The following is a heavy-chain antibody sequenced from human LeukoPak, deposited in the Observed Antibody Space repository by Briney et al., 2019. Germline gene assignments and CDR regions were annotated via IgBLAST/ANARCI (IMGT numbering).Heavy chain of an antibody. D-gene: IGHD3-3*01. J-gene: IGHJ4*02. CDR1: GYSFTSYW. CDR3: ARRAPGETYYDFWSGYRDQVPTFFDY. V-gene: IGHV5-51*01. Sequence: HGESLKISCKGSGYSFTSYWIGWVRQMPGKGLEWMGIIYPGDSDTRYSPSFQGQVTISADKSISTAYLQWSSLKASDTAMYYCARRAPGETYYDFWSGYRDQVPTFFDYWGQGTLVTVSS. CDR2: IYPGDSDT.